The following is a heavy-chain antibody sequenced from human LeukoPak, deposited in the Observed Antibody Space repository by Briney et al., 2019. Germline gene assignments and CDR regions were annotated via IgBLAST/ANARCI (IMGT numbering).Heavy chain of an antibody. J-gene: IGHJ4*02. V-gene: IGHV3-23*01. CDR2: IFPSGGEI. CDR1: GFTFSTFA. Sequence: GGSLRLSCAASGFTFSTFAMIWVRQPPGRGLEWVSSIFPSGGEIHYADSVRGRFTISRDNSKSTLSLQMNSLRAEDTAVYYCAKDRRFGEPSNYWGQGTLVTVSS. D-gene: IGHD3-10*01. CDR3: AKDRRFGEPSNY.